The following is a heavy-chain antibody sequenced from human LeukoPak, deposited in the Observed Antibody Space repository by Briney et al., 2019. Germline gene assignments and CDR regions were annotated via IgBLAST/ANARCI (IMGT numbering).Heavy chain of an antibody. CDR1: GYSFTSYW. D-gene: IGHD2-15*01. CDR3: ARQHRSGGSCYSDYFDY. V-gene: IGHV5-51*01. CDR2: IYPGDSDT. Sequence: GESLKISCKGSGYSFTSYWIGWVRQMPGKGLEWMGIIYPGDSDTRYSPSFQGQVTISADKPISTAYLQWSSLKASDTAMYYCARQHRSGGSCYSDYFDYWGQGTLVTVSS. J-gene: IGHJ4*02.